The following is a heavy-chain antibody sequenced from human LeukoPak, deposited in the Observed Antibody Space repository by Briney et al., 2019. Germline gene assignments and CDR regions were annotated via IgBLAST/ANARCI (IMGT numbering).Heavy chain of an antibody. Sequence: GGSLRLSCAASAFTFSSYGMHWVRQAPGKGLEWVAVISYDANNKNYADSVKGRFTISRDNSKNTLYLQVNSLRGEDTAVYYCAKDRHPARTDGYYYDYWGQGTLVTVSS. CDR1: AFTFSSYG. V-gene: IGHV3-30*18. D-gene: IGHD3-3*01. CDR2: ISYDANNK. CDR3: AKDRHPARTDGYYYDY. J-gene: IGHJ4*02.